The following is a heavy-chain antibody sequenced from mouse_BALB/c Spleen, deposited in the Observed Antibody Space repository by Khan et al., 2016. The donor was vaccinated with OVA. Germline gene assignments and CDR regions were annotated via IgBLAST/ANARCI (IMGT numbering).Heavy chain of an antibody. CDR3: TRTASIKY. Sequence: EVQLQESGPGLVKPSQSLFLTCTVTGYSITSGYGWNWIRQFPGNKLEWMGYISYSGSTNYNPSPKSRFSITRDTSKNQFFLQLNSVTTEDTATYYCTRTASIKYWGQGTTLTVSS. V-gene: IGHV3-2*02. D-gene: IGHD1-2*01. J-gene: IGHJ2*01. CDR1: GYSITSGYG. CDR2: ISYSGST.